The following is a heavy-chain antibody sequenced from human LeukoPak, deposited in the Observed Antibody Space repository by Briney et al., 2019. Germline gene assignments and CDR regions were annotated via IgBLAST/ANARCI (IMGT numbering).Heavy chain of an antibody. J-gene: IGHJ3*02. CDR3: ARARPYYYDSSGYYRDAFDI. D-gene: IGHD3-22*01. Sequence: SQTLSLTCTVSGGSISSGGYYWSWIRQHPGKGLEWIGYIYYSGSTYYNPSLKSRVTISVDTSKNQFSLKLSSVTAADTAVYYCARARPYYYDSSGYYRDAFDIWGQGTMVTVSP. V-gene: IGHV4-31*03. CDR2: IYYSGST. CDR1: GGSISSGGYY.